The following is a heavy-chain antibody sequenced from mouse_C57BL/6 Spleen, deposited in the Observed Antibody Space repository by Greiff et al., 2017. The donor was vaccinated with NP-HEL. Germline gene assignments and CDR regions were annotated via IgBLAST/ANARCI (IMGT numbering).Heavy chain of an antibody. D-gene: IGHD5-5*01. CDR2: ISSGGDYI. CDR3: RTTSDYFDY. J-gene: IGHJ2*01. V-gene: IGHV5-9-1*02. CDR1: GFTFSSYA. Sequence: EVKLMESGEGLVKPGGSLKLSCAASGFTFSSYAMSWVRQTPEKRLEWVAYISSGGDYIYYADTVTGRFTISSDNARNTLYLQMSSLKSEDTAMYYCRTTSDYFDYWGQGTTLTVSS.